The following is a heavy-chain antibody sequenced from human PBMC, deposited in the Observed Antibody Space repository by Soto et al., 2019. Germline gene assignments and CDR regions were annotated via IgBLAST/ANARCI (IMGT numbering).Heavy chain of an antibody. Sequence: GGSLRLSCAASGFTFSSYAMHWVRQAPGKGLEWVAVISYDGSNKYYADSVKGRFTISRDNSKNTLYLQMNSLRAEDTAVYYCARENQIAAAVPVYWYFDLWGRGTLVTVSS. CDR1: GFTFSSYA. V-gene: IGHV3-30*04. D-gene: IGHD6-13*01. CDR3: ARENQIAAAVPVYWYFDL. J-gene: IGHJ2*01. CDR2: ISYDGSNK.